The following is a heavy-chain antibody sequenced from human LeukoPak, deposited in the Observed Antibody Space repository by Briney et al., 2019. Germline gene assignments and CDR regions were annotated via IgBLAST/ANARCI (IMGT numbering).Heavy chain of an antibody. D-gene: IGHD6-19*01. CDR3: ARDSYSSYLLDV. Sequence: PGGSLRLSCAASGFTFSSYSMNWVRQAPGKGLEWVSYISSSSSTIYYADSVKGRFTISRDNAKNSLYLQMNSLRAEDTAVYYCARDSYSSYLLDVWGKGTTVTISS. V-gene: IGHV3-48*04. CDR2: ISSSSSTI. J-gene: IGHJ6*04. CDR1: GFTFSSYS.